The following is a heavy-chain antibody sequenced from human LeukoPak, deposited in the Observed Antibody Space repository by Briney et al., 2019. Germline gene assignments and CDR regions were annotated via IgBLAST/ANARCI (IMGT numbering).Heavy chain of an antibody. CDR2: IASDGSHT. CDR1: GFTFSNYV. V-gene: IGHV3-30-3*01. J-gene: IGHJ3*02. Sequence: GRSLRLSCAASGFTFSNYVMHWVRQAPGKGLEWVADIASDGSHTFYVESVKGRFTISRDNSKNTLYLQMNSLGPEDTAVYFCARERQDTVIHSGAFDIWGQGTMVTVSS. CDR3: ARERQDTVIHSGAFDI. D-gene: IGHD2-21*02.